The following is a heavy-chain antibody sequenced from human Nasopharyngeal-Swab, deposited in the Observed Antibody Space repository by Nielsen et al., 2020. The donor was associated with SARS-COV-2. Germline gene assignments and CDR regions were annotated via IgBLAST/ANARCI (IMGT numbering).Heavy chain of an antibody. CDR1: GYTFTSYY. J-gene: IGHJ2*01. CDR3: ARDLYSSGWYRTNWYFDL. V-gene: IGHV1-46*01. D-gene: IGHD6-19*01. CDR2: INPSGGST. Sequence: ASVKVSCKASGYTFTSYYMHWVRQAPGQGLERMGIINPSGGSTSYAQKFQGRVTMTRDTSTSTVYMELSSLRSEDTAVYYCARDLYSSGWYRTNWYFDLWGRGTLVTVSS.